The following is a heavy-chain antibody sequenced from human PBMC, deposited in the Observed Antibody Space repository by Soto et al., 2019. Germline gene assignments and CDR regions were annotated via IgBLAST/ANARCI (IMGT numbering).Heavy chain of an antibody. CDR1: GFTFMTYT. D-gene: IGHD3-10*01. CDR2: IRGFSPYT. V-gene: IGHV3-21*01. J-gene: IGHJ6*02. Sequence: GGSLRLSCISSGFTFMTYTMNWVRQAPGKVLEWVSGIRGFSPYTFYAESVRGRFTISRDNAKNSLFLQMDSLRAEDTAVYYCARDRGYDAHDYYYNAMDVWGQGTTVTVSS. CDR3: ARDRGYDAHDYYYNAMDV.